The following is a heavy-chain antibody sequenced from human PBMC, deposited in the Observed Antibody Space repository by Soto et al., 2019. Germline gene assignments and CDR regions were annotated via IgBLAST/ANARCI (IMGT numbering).Heavy chain of an antibody. CDR2: LLRSGSSA. Sequence: GGSLRLSCAASGFTFRNYAMTWARQAPGKGLEWVSSLLRSGSSAYYADSVRGRFTISSDTSANSLYLQMDNLRAEDTAIYYCAKDAISGDGIWLMDSWGQGTVVTVSS. V-gene: IGHV3-23*01. CDR3: AKDAISGDGIWLMDS. J-gene: IGHJ5*02. CDR1: GFTFRNYA. D-gene: IGHD4-17*01.